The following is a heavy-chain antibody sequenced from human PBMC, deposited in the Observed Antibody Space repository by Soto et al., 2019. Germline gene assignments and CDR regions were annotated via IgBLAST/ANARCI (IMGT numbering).Heavy chain of an antibody. Sequence: QITLKESGPTLVKPTQTLTLTCTFSGLSLSTSGEAVGWIRQPPGKALEWLALIYWDDDKRYNPTLKTRLTITKHTSKNQVVLTLTNMDPVATATYYCAHYVSSSPAGWFAPWGQGILVTVSS. D-gene: IGHD3-10*02. CDR2: IYWDDDK. CDR3: AHYVSSSPAGWFAP. V-gene: IGHV2-5*02. J-gene: IGHJ5*02. CDR1: GLSLSTSGEA.